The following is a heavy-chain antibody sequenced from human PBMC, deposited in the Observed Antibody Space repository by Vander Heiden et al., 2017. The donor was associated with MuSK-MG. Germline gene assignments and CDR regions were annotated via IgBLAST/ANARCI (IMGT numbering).Heavy chain of an antibody. D-gene: IGHD2-15*01. V-gene: IGHV3-48*03. CDR3: AGNGGSCDY. CDR1: GFTFSSYE. J-gene: IGHJ4*02. Sequence: EVQLVESGGGLVQPGGSLRLSCAASGFTFSSYEMNWVRQAPGKGLEWVSYISSSGMTIDDADSVKGRFTISRDNAKNSMYMKMNSLRAEDTAVYYCAGNGGSCDYWGQGTLVTVSS. CDR2: ISSSGMTI.